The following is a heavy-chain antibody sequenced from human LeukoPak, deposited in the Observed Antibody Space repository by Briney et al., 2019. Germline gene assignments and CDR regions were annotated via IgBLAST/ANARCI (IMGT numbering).Heavy chain of an antibody. J-gene: IGHJ4*02. V-gene: IGHV4-34*01. Sequence: SETLSLTCAVYGGSFSGYYWSWIRQPPGKGLEWIGEINHRGSTNYNPSLKSRVTISVDTSKNQFSLKLSSVTAADTAVYYCAAPGGYFDYWGQGTLVTVSS. CDR1: GGSFSGYY. CDR3: AAPGGYFDY. D-gene: IGHD3-16*01. CDR2: INHRGST.